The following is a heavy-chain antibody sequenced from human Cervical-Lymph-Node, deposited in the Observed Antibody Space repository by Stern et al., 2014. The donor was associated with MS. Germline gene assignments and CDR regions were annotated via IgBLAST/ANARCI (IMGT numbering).Heavy chain of an antibody. Sequence: QVQLVQSGAAVKKPGTSVQVSCKASGYTLSNHYIHWVRQAPGQGLEWLGRISPSSGTTTFAQKFQGRLTMTRDTSTSTFYMDLSSLRSEDTAVYFCTRDIAGAATGFDFWGQGTLVTVSS. CDR3: TRDIAGAATGFDF. CDR1: GYTLSNHY. J-gene: IGHJ4*02. V-gene: IGHV1-46*01. D-gene: IGHD4/OR15-4a*01. CDR2: ISPSSGTT.